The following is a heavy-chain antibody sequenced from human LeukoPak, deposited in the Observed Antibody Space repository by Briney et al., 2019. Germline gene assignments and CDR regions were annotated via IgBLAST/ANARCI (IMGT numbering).Heavy chain of an antibody. Sequence: GASVKVSCKASGYTFTGYYMHWVRQAPGQGLEWMGWINPNSGGTNYAQKFQGRVTMTRDTSISTAYMELSRLRSDDTAVYYCARALMSSIVARSVDYWGQGTLVTVSS. D-gene: IGHD6-6*01. CDR2: INPNSGGT. J-gene: IGHJ4*02. CDR3: ARALMSSIVARSVDY. CDR1: GYTFTGYY. V-gene: IGHV1-2*02.